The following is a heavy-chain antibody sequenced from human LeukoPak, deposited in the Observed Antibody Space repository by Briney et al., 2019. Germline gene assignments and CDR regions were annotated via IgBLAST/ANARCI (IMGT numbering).Heavy chain of an antibody. D-gene: IGHD3-10*01. CDR2: ISSSSSYI. J-gene: IGHJ4*02. CDR1: RFTFSSYS. V-gene: IGHV3-21*01. CDR3: AREGLLWFGELFPIDY. Sequence: KTGGSLRLSCAASRFTFSSYSMNWVRQAPGKGLEWGSSISSSSSYIYYADSVKGRFTISRDNAKNSLYLQMNSLRAEDTAVYYCAREGLLWFGELFPIDYWGQGTLVTASS.